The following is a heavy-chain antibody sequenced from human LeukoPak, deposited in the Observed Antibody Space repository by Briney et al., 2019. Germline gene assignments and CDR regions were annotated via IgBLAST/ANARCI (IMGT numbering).Heavy chain of an antibody. V-gene: IGHV4-30-2*06. CDR1: GGSISGGAYS. Sequence: SETLSLTCAVSGGSISGGAYSWGWIRQSPGKGLEWNGYIYHSGSTYYNPSPQRRIPITLNRTKNQFSLKLSSVTAADTAVYYCAREIIAAFDIWGQGTMVTVSS. D-gene: IGHD2-21*01. CDR2: IYHSGST. J-gene: IGHJ3*02. CDR3: AREIIAAFDI.